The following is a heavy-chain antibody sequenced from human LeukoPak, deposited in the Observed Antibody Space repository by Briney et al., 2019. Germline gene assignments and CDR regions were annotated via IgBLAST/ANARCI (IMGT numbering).Heavy chain of an antibody. CDR3: ARDGNYYGGNFY. Sequence: ASVKVSCKASGYTFTSYAMHWVRQAPGQRLEWMGWINAGNGNTKYSQKFQGRVTITADESTSTAYMELSSLRSEDTAVYYCARDGNYYGGNFYWGQGTLVTVSS. CDR1: GYTFTSYA. V-gene: IGHV1-3*01. D-gene: IGHD4-23*01. CDR2: INAGNGNT. J-gene: IGHJ4*02.